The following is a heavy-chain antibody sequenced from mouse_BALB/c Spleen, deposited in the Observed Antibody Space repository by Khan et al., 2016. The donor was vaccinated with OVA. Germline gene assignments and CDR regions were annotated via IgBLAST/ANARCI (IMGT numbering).Heavy chain of an antibody. V-gene: IGHV2-6-1*01. CDR3: ARQPYYHYNIMDY. CDR2: IWSDGST. J-gene: IGHJ4*01. CDR1: GFSLTNYG. D-gene: IGHD2-10*01. Sequence: QIQLVQSGPGLVAPSQSLSITCTISGFSLTNYGVHWVRQPPGKGLEWLVVIWSDGSTNYNSALKSRLTINKDNSKSQVFLEMNSLQTDDTAMYFCARQPYYHYNIMDYWGQGTSVTVSS.